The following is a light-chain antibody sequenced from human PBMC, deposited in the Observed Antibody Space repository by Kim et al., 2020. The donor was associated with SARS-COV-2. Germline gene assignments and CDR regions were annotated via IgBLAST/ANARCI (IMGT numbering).Light chain of an antibody. CDR1: SGHSTSA. Sequence: ASVKLTCPLTSGHSTSAIAWHQQRPEKGPRYLMKLNSDGSHNKGDGIPDRFSGSSSGTVRYLTISSLQSEDEADYYCQTWDSGIGVFAGGTQLTVL. V-gene: IGLV4-69*01. CDR3: QTWDSGIGV. CDR2: LNSDGSH. J-gene: IGLJ2*01.